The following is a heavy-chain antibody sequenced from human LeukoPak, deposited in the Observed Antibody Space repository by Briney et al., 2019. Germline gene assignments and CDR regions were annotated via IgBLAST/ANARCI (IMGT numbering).Heavy chain of an antibody. V-gene: IGHV4-34*01. Sequence: SETLSLTCAVYGGSFSGYYWSWIRQPPGKGLEWIGEINHSGSTNYNPSLKSRVTISVDTSKNQFSLKLSSVTAADTAVYYCARVLYYGSGSPRDYWGQGTLVTVSP. CDR1: GGSFSGYY. J-gene: IGHJ4*02. D-gene: IGHD3-10*01. CDR3: ARVLYYGSGSPRDY. CDR2: INHSGST.